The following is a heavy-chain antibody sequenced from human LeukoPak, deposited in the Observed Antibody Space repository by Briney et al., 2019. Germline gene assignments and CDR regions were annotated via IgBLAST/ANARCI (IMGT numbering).Heavy chain of an antibody. CDR3: AREGKLTGYFGGLGFDY. J-gene: IGHJ4*02. V-gene: IGHV4-59*12. D-gene: IGHD6-19*01. CDR2: IYYSGST. CDR1: GGSISSYY. Sequence: LETLSLTCTVSGGSISSYYWSWIRQPPGKGLEWIGYIYYSGSTYYNPSLKSRVTISVDTSKNQFSLKLSSVTAADTAVYYCAREGKLTGYFGGLGFDYWGQGILVTVSS.